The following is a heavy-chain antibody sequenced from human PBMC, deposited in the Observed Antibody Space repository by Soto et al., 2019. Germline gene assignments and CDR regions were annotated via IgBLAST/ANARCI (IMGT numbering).Heavy chain of an antibody. V-gene: IGHV1-46*01. CDR2: VNHSGGPT. J-gene: IGHJ4*02. CDR1: EYTVANHL. CDR3: AREGSYYFDRRIDY. D-gene: IGHD3-10*01. Sequence: QVRLVQSGAEVKKPGDSVSVSCKAPEYTVANHLIHCVRQAPGQGLEWMGIVNHSGGPTRYTQKFPGRATWTRDTSTSTVYMVLSSLTSADTAVYYCAREGSYYFDRRIDYWGQGTLVTVSS.